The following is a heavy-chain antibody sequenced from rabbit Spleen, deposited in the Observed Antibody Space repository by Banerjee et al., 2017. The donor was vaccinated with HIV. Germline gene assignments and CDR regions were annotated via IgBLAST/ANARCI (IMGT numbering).Heavy chain of an antibody. CDR3: ARDLENYAYTSYLDL. CDR2: IYTTSGST. Sequence: QEQLEESGGGLVKPEGSLTLTCKASGIDFSSYFYMCWVRQAPGKGLELIACIYTTSGSTWYASWVNGRFTISRSTSLNTVDLQMTSLTAADTATYFCARDLENYAYTSYLDLWGQGTPRHRL. D-gene: IGHD8-1*01. CDR1: GIDFSSYFY. V-gene: IGHV1S43*01. J-gene: IGHJ3*01.